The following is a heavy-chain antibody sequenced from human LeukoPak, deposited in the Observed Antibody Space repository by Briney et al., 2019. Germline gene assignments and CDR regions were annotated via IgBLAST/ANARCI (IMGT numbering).Heavy chain of an antibody. Sequence: SETLSLTCAVYGWSFSGYYWSWIRQPPGKGLEWLGEINHSGSTNYNPSLKSRVTISVATSKNQCSLKLRSVTATDTAMYYCARGKRWLTLGRGSCWFDPWGQGTLVTVSS. J-gene: IGHJ5*02. V-gene: IGHV4-34*01. CDR1: GWSFSGYY. CDR2: INHSGST. D-gene: IGHD5-24*01. CDR3: ARGKRWLTLGRGSCWFDP.